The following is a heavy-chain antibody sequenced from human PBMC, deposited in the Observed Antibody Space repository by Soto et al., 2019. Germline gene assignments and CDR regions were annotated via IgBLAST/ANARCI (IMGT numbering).Heavy chain of an antibody. D-gene: IGHD3-22*01. J-gene: IGHJ4*02. V-gene: IGHV3-23*01. Sequence: VGSLRLSCAASGFTFSSYAMNWARQAPGKGLEWVSSISSSGGTTYYADSVKGRFTISRDNSKNTLYLQMNSLRAEDTAVYYCARDLIGYYQYYFDYWGQGTLVTVSS. CDR1: GFTFSSYA. CDR3: ARDLIGYYQYYFDY. CDR2: ISSSGGTT.